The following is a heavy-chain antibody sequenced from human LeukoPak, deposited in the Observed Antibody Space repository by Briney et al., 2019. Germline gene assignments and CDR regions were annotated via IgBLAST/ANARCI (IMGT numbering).Heavy chain of an antibody. CDR1: GFTFSNTW. Sequence: GGSLRLSCAASGFTFSNTWMNWVRQAPGKGLEWVGRIQSKTDGGTTEYAAPVKGRFTISRDDSKTTLYLQMNSLKTEDTAVYYCAALTVRGVINIWGQGTLVTVSS. V-gene: IGHV3-15*01. CDR3: AALTVRGVINI. D-gene: IGHD3-10*01. CDR2: IQSKTDGGTT. J-gene: IGHJ4*02.